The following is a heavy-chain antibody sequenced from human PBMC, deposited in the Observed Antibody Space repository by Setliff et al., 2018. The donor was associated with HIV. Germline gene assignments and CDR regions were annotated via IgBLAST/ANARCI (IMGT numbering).Heavy chain of an antibody. D-gene: IGHD2-15*01. CDR2: ISYDGGSK. V-gene: IGHV3-30*06. Sequence: GGSLRLSCAVSGLTFTNYAMHWVRQAPGKGLESVSFISYDGGSKYYADSVKGRFTISRDNSKNTLFLQMNSLRAEDTAVYYCARVYCSGGSCYSPFDYWGQGTLVTVSS. CDR1: GLTFTNYA. CDR3: ARVYCSGGSCYSPFDY. J-gene: IGHJ4*02.